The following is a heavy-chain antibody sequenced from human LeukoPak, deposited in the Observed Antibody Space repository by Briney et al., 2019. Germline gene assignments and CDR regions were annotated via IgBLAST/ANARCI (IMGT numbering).Heavy chain of an antibody. D-gene: IGHD3-3*01. CDR3: ARRLGIFAVVTDVFDI. CDR1: GGTFSSYA. J-gene: IGHJ3*02. V-gene: IGHV1-69*05. CDR2: IIPMFGTA. Sequence: GASVKVSCKASGGTFSSYAISWVRQAPGQGLEWMGGIIPMFGTANYAQKFQGRVTITTDESTSTAYLELSSLRSEDTAMYYCARRLGIFAVVTDVFDIWGQGTMVIVSS.